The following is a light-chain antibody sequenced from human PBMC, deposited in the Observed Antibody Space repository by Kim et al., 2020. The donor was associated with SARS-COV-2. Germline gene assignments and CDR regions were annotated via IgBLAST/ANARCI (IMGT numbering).Light chain of an antibody. CDR2: GAS. CDR3: QQYNRWPPLT. J-gene: IGKJ4*01. V-gene: IGKV3-15*01. CDR1: PSVSSN. Sequence: SPADTPTLSCRASPSVSSNFASYHQTPGQAPRLLIFGASTRATGIPAGFSGSGSGTEFSLTITSLQSEDCSLYYCQQYNRWPPLTFGGGTKVDIK.